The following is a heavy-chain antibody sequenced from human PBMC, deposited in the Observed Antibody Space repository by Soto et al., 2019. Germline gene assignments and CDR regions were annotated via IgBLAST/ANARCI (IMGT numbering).Heavy chain of an antibody. CDR3: ARDGTGSNALDR. CDR2: IKQDGSEK. CDR1: GFTFSMYW. J-gene: IGHJ1*01. D-gene: IGHD2-2*01. Sequence: EVQLVESGGGLVQSGGSLRLSCVASGFTFSMYWMTWVRQAPGKGLEWVANIKQDGSEKYYVDSVKGRFTISRDNAQNSLKLQMTCLRAEDMAVDYCARDGTGSNALDRWGQGTLVTVSS. V-gene: IGHV3-7*04.